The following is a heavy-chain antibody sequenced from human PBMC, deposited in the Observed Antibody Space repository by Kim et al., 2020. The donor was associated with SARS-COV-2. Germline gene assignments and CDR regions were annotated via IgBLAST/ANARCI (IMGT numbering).Heavy chain of an antibody. V-gene: IGHV3-48*03. Sequence: GGSLRLSCVASGFTFSSYEMTWVRQAAGKGLECISYINDIGSATNYADSVRGRFTVSRDNARKSLYLEMNNLRADDTAIYYCARKSYIMSRYFYNGMDVWGQGTTVTVSS. D-gene: IGHD3-10*01. CDR2: INDIGSAT. J-gene: IGHJ6*02. CDR3: ARKSYIMSRYFYNGMDV. CDR1: GFTFSSYE.